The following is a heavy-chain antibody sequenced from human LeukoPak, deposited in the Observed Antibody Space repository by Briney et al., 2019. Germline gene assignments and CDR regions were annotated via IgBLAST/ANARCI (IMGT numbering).Heavy chain of an antibody. D-gene: IGHD3-22*01. CDR1: GFTFSSYA. CDR2: ISASGGST. J-gene: IGHJ4*02. CDR3: AKDTGMFYYDSSGYWGYYFDC. Sequence: HPGGSLRLSCAASGFTFSSYAMSWVRQAPGKGLEWVSAISASGGSTYYADSEKGRFTISRDNSKNTLYLQMNSPRAEDTAVYYCAKDTGMFYYDSSGYWGYYFDCWGQGTLVTVSS. V-gene: IGHV3-23*01.